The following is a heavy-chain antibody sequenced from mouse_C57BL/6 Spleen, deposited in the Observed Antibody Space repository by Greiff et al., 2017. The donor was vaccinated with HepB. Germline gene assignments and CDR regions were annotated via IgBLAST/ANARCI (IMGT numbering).Heavy chain of an antibody. CDR3: TGPYGNYDWYFDV. J-gene: IGHJ1*03. D-gene: IGHD2-1*01. CDR1: GFTFSNYW. Sequence: EVMLVEESGGGLVQPGGSMKLSCVASGFTFSNYWMNWVRQSPEKGLEWVAQIRLKSDNYATHYAESVKGRFTISRDDSKSSVYLQMNNLRAEDTGIYYCTGPYGNYDWYFDVWGTGTTVTVSS. CDR2: IRLKSDNYAT. V-gene: IGHV6-3*01.